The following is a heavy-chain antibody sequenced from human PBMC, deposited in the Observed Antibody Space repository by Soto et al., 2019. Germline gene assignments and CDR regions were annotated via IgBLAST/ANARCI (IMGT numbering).Heavy chain of an antibody. V-gene: IGHV3-23*01. J-gene: IGHJ3*02. CDR1: GFTFSSYA. Sequence: HPGGSLRLSCAASGFTFSSYAMSWVRQAPGKGLEWVSAISGSGGSTYYADSVKGRFTISRDNSKNTLYLQMNSLRAEDTAVYYCARVWGSPEEYQLLYAFDIWGQGTMVTVSS. CDR3: ARVWGSPEEYQLLYAFDI. CDR2: ISGSGGST. D-gene: IGHD2-2*01.